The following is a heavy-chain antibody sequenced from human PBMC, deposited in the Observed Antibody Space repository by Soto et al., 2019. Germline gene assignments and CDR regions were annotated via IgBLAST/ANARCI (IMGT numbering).Heavy chain of an antibody. CDR3: AADGPECEGYPFDY. Sequence: EVQLVESGGGLVKPGGSLRLSCAASGFTFTNAWMTWVRQAPGKGLEWVAHVKSNGDGGTREYAAPVQGRFTSSRDDSKSTLYLQINSLKTEDTAVYYCAADGPECEGYPFDYWGQGTLVTVSS. V-gene: IGHV3-15*01. D-gene: IGHD5-12*01. CDR1: GFTFTNAW. J-gene: IGHJ4*02. CDR2: VKSNGDGGTR.